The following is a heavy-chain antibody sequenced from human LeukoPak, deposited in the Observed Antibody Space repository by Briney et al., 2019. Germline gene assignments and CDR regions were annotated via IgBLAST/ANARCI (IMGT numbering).Heavy chain of an antibody. J-gene: IGHJ4*02. CDR1: GFTFSRYW. CDR3: ARMDYYTSGTYTYPNFDY. V-gene: IGHV3-7*03. CDR2: QDGSET. Sequence: GESLRLSCAASGFTFSRYWMKQDGSETYNADSVKGRFTISRDNAKNSLHLQMNSLRAEDAAVFYCARMDYYTSGTYTYPNFDYWGQGTLVTVSS. D-gene: IGHD3-10*01.